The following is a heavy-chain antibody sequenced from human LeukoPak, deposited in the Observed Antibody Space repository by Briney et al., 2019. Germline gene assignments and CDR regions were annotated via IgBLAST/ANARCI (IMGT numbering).Heavy chain of an antibody. CDR1: GFTFSTYA. J-gene: IGHJ4*02. V-gene: IGHV3-23*01. D-gene: IGHD2-2*01. CDR2: ICGSDGSR. Sequence: QPGKSLRLSCAASGFTFSTYAMSWVRQAPGKGLEWVSAICGSDGSRYYADSVKGRFTISRDNSKNTLYLQMNSLRGEDTAVYYCAKGGSPSCYSSSGYWGQGTLVTVSS. CDR3: AKGGSPSCYSSSGY.